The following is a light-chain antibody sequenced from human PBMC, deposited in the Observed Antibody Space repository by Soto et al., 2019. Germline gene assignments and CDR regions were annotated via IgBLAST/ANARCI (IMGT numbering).Light chain of an antibody. CDR2: GAS. V-gene: IGKV3-15*01. J-gene: IGKJ1*01. CDR3: QQYNNWPGT. Sequence: EIVLTQSPGTLSVSPGARATLSCRASQSVSSKLAWYQQKPGQAPRLLFYGASTGATGIPARFSGSESETEFTLSISSLQSEDFAVYYCQQYNNWPGTFGQGTKVEIK. CDR1: QSVSSK.